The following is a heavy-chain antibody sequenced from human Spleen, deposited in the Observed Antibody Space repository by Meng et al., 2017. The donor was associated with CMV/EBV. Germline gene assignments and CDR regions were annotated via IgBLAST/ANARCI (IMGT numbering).Heavy chain of an antibody. J-gene: IGHJ4*02. V-gene: IGHV3-23*01. D-gene: IGHD3-10*01. Sequence: GGSLRLSCAASGFTFSNYAMNWVRQAPGKGLEWVSAITASGATTYYADSVQGRFTISRDNSKDTLYLQMSSLRAEDTAIYYCARVRVQLYYYGSGSDFWGQGTLVTVSS. CDR3: ARVRVQLYYYGSGSDF. CDR1: GFTFSNYA. CDR2: ITASGATT.